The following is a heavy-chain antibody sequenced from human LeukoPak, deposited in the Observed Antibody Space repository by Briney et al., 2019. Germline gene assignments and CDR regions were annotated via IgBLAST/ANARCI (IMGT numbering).Heavy chain of an antibody. CDR1: GYSISGGYY. D-gene: IGHD3-3*01. Sequence: SETLSLTCTVSGYSISGGYYWGWIRQPPGKGLEWIGSISHSGSTYYNPSLNSRVTISVDTSKNQFSLKLSSVTAADTAVYYCARDNGRDFWSGLPSKGWFDPWGQGTLVTVSS. CDR2: ISHSGST. V-gene: IGHV4-38-2*02. CDR3: ARDNGRDFWSGLPSKGWFDP. J-gene: IGHJ5*02.